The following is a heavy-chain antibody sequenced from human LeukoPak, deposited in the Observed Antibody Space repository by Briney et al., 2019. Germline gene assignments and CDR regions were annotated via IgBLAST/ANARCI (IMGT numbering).Heavy chain of an antibody. D-gene: IGHD2-15*01. CDR2: INHSGST. Sequence: SETLSLTCAVYGGSFSGYYWSWIRQPPGKGLEWIGEINHSGSTNYNPSLKSRVTISVDTSKNQFSLKLSSVTAADTAVYYCARGSGGSCSPVGGCYYYYYMDVGGKGPTVTVPS. CDR1: GGSFSGYY. J-gene: IGHJ6*03. CDR3: ARGSGGSCSPVGGCYYYYYMDV. V-gene: IGHV4-34*01.